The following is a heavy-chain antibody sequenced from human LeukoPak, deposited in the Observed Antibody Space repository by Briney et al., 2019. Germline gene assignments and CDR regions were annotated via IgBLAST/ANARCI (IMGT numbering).Heavy chain of an antibody. CDR2: IYNSGST. Sequence: SETLSLTCAVSGGSISGGGYSYNWIRQPPGKGLEWIGYIYNSGSTSYNPSLKSRVTMSVDTSKNQFSLKLSSVTAADTAVYYCARGLDYWGQGTLVTVSS. V-gene: IGHV4-30-4*07. CDR1: GGSISGGGYS. J-gene: IGHJ4*02. CDR3: ARGLDY.